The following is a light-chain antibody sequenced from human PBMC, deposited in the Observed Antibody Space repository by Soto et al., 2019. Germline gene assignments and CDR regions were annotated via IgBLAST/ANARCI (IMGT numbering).Light chain of an antibody. CDR3: QQYDVTPPNT. V-gene: IGKV3-20*01. CDR2: GAS. CDR1: QIVSSTY. Sequence: EIVLMQSPGTLSLSPGERATLSCRASQIVSSTYLAWFQQKPGQAPRLLIYGASTRATGIPDRFSGSGSGTDFTLTISGLEPEDFAFYYCQQYDVTPPNTFGGGTKVEV. J-gene: IGKJ4*01.